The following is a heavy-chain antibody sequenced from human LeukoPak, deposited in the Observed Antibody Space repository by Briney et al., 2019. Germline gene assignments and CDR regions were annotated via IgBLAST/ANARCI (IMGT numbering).Heavy chain of an antibody. CDR3: ARGLGTTGTITRSYYYYYMDV. J-gene: IGHJ6*03. CDR2: TYYRSKWYN. CDR1: GDSFSSNSAA. Sequence: SQTLSLTCAISGDSFSSNSAAWNWLRQSPSRGLEWLGRTYYRSKWYNDYAVSVKSRITINPDTSKNQFSLQLNSVTPEDTAVYYCARGLGTTGTITRSYYYYYMDVWGKGTTVTISS. V-gene: IGHV6-1*01. D-gene: IGHD1-1*01.